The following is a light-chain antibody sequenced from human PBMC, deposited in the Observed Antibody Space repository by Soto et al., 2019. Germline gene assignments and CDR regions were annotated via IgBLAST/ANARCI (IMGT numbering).Light chain of an antibody. V-gene: IGKV1-5*01. CDR2: DAS. Sequence: IQMTQSPSTLSSSVGDRVTITCRASQSISSWLAWYQQKPGKAPKLLSYDASSLESGVPSRFSGSGSGTDFTLTISSLQPEDFETYYCQQSYNAPITFGQGTRLEIK. J-gene: IGKJ5*01. CDR1: QSISSW. CDR3: QQSYNAPIT.